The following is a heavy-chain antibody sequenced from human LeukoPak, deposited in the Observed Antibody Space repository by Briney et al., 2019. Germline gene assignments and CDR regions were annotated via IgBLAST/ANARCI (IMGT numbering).Heavy chain of an antibody. D-gene: IGHD3-3*01. Sequence: GGSLRLSCAASGFTVSSNYMSWVRQAPGKGLEWASVIYSGGSTYYADSVKGRFTISRDNSKNTLYLQMNSLRAEDTAVYYCAREGTSGWFDPWGQGTLVTVSS. V-gene: IGHV3-66*01. CDR3: AREGTSGWFDP. J-gene: IGHJ5*02. CDR2: IYSGGST. CDR1: GFTVSSNY.